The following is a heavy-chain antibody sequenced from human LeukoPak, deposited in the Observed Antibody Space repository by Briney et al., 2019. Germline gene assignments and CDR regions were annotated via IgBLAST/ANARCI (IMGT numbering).Heavy chain of an antibody. J-gene: IGHJ6*02. CDR1: GFSFSSYE. V-gene: IGHV3-48*03. CDR2: ISSSGSTI. D-gene: IGHD1-26*01. Sequence: QSGGSLRLSCAASGFSFSSYEMNWVRQAPGKGLEWVAYISSSGSTIYYADSVKGRFTISRDNAKNSLYLQMNSQRDEDTAVYFCATKFRAGGGMDVWGQGTTVTVSS. CDR3: ATKFRAGGGMDV.